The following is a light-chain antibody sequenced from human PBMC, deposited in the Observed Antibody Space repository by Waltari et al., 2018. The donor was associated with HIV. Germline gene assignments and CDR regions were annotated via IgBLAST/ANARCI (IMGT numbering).Light chain of an antibody. CDR2: AAS. Sequence: DIQMTQSPSSMSASVRDRVTITCRASQSISIFLNWYQQKPGKAPKLLIDAASSLLSGVPSRFSGSGSGTDFTLTITSLQPEDFATYYCQQTYSTPPYTFGQGTRLEIK. J-gene: IGKJ2*01. CDR1: QSISIF. V-gene: IGKV1-39*01. CDR3: QQTYSTPPYT.